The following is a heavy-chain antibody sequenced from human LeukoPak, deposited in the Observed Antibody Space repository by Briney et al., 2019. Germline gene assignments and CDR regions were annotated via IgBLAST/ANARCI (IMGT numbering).Heavy chain of an antibody. Sequence: GRSLRLSCAGSGFIFNNYAMHWVRQPPGKGLEWVSGISWNSGTIDYADSVRGRFTISRDNAKNSLYLQMDSLGAEDTAVYYCEAGGGGMDVWGQGTTVTVSS. CDR3: EAGGGGMDV. CDR2: ISWNSGTI. V-gene: IGHV3-9*01. D-gene: IGHD2-15*01. J-gene: IGHJ6*02. CDR1: GFIFNNYA.